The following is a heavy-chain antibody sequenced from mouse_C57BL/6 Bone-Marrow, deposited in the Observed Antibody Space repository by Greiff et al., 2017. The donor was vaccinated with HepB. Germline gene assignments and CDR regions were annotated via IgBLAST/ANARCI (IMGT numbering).Heavy chain of an antibody. CDR2: ISSGSSTN. CDR1: GFTFSDYG. J-gene: IGHJ2*01. CDR3: ARNYGSDY. Sequence: EVKVVGSGGGLVKPGGSLKLSCAASGFTFSDYGMHWVRQAPEKGLEWVAYISSGSSTNYYADTVKGRFTISRDNAKNTLFLQMTSLRSEDTAMYYCARNYGSDYWGQGTTLTVTS. V-gene: IGHV5-17*01. D-gene: IGHD1-1*01.